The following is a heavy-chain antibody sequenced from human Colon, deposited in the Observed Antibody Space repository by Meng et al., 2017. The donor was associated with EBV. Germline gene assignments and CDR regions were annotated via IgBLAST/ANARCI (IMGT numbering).Heavy chain of an antibody. CDR1: GGSVSGSY. V-gene: IGHV4-34*01. J-gene: IGHJ4*02. Sequence: QVRLQPGGVGLLQPPETLSLTSAVYGGSVSGSYWTCIHQPPGKGLGLIGEINPSGSTNYTPSLKSLVTISTDTSKNHFPLKVNSVTAAATAVYFCARLYPPDQWLLTSDTSEYWGQGTLVTVSS. CDR2: INPSGST. D-gene: IGHD6-19*01. CDR3: ARLYPPDQWLLTSDTSEY.